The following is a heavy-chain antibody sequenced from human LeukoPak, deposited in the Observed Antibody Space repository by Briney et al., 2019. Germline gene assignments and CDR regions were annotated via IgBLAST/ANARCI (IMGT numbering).Heavy chain of an antibody. Sequence: SETLSLTCAVYGGSFSGYYWSWIRQPPGKGLEWIGEINHSGSTNYNPSLKSRVTISVDTSKNQFSLKLSSVTAADMAVYYCARGGDSYYYDSGGRVDYWGQGTLVTVSS. CDR3: ARGGDSYYYDSGGRVDY. D-gene: IGHD3-22*01. CDR2: INHSGST. CDR1: GGSFSGYY. J-gene: IGHJ4*02. V-gene: IGHV4-34*01.